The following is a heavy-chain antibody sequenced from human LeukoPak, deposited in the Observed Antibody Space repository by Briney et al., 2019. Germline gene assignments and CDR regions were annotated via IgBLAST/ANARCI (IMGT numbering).Heavy chain of an antibody. J-gene: IGHJ4*02. Sequence: SETLSLTCTVSGYSISSGYYWGWIRQPPGKGLEWIGYISYRGSTNYNPSLKSRVTISVDTSKNQFSLRLSSVTAADTAVYYCARGGGMTTVTAIDFWGQGTLVTVSS. CDR2: ISYRGST. CDR3: ARGGGMTTVTAIDF. D-gene: IGHD4-17*01. CDR1: GYSISSGYY. V-gene: IGHV4-59*01.